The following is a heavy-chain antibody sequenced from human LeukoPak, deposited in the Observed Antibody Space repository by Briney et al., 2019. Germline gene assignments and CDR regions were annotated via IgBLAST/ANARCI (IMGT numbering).Heavy chain of an antibody. D-gene: IGHD2-2*01. CDR3: ARDPGGVVVVPAALDY. J-gene: IGHJ4*02. CDR1: GGTFSSYA. CDR2: IIPIFGTA. V-gene: IGHV1-69*13. Sequence: SVKVSCKASGGTFSSYAISWVRQAPGQGLEWVGGIIPIFGTANYAQKFQGRVTITADESTSTAYMELSSLRSEDTAVYYCARDPGGVVVVPAALDYWGQGTLVTVSS.